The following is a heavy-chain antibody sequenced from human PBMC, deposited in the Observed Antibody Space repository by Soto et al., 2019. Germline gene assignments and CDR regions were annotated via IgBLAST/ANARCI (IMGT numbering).Heavy chain of an antibody. Sequence: PSETVSLTCTVSGGSVSSGSFYWSWIRQPPGKALEWIGFIYNNRSFNYNPSLKSRVTMSVDTSKHQFSLKLSSVTAADTAVYCCARVPLDYSNSHYFDFWGQGALVTVSS. V-gene: IGHV4-61*01. J-gene: IGHJ4*02. CDR3: ARVPLDYSNSHYFDF. CDR1: GGSVSSGSFY. D-gene: IGHD6-6*01. CDR2: IYNNRSF.